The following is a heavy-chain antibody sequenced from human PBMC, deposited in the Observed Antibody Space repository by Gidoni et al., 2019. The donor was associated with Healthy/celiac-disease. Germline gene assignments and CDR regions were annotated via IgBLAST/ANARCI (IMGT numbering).Heavy chain of an antibody. D-gene: IGHD3-9*01. J-gene: IGHJ6*02. Sequence: RQAPGKGLEWLGGFDPEDGETIYAQKFQGRVTMTEDTSTDTAYMELSSLRSEDTAVYYCATIYNYTWVLRYFEGGMDVWGQGTTVTVSS. V-gene: IGHV1-24*01. CDR2: FDPEDGET. CDR3: ATIYNYTWVLRYFEGGMDV.